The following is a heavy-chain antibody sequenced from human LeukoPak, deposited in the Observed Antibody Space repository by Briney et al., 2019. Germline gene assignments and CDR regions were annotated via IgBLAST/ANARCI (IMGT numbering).Heavy chain of an antibody. J-gene: IGHJ4*02. Sequence: SETLSLTCTVSGGSISGYYWTWIRQPPGKGLEWIGYIYYSGSTNYHPSLKSRVTLSVDTSTKQFSLKLSSVTAADTAMYYCARGLLVGNTGYYFDYWGQGTLVTVSP. V-gene: IGHV4-59*01. CDR3: ARGLLVGNTGYYFDY. CDR2: IYYSGST. CDR1: GGSISGYY. D-gene: IGHD1-26*01.